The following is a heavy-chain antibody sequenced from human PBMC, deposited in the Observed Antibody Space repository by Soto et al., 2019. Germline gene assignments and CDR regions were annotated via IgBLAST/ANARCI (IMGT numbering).Heavy chain of an antibody. CDR1: GGSISSYY. V-gene: IGHV4-59*01. J-gene: IGHJ6*02. Sequence: SETLSLTCTVSGGSISSYYWSWIRQPPGKGLEWIGYIYYSGSTNYNPSLKSRVTISVDTSKNQFSLKLSSVTAADTAVYYCARSVHGSGWPRGYYYYGMDVWGQGTTVTVSS. D-gene: IGHD6-19*01. CDR3: ARSVHGSGWPRGYYYYGMDV. CDR2: IYYSGST.